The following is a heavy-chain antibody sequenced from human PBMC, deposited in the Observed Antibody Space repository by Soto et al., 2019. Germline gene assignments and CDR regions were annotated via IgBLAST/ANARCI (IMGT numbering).Heavy chain of an antibody. CDR2: IYSGGST. Sequence: EEQLVESGGDLVQPGGSLRLSCAASGFTVSNNYMSWVRQAPGKGLEWVSLIYSGGSTYYADSVKGRFTISRDSSKNTLYLQMNSLRAEDTAMYYCAAYSHKGYWGQATLFTLSS. CDR3: AAYSHKGY. V-gene: IGHV3-66*01. CDR1: GFTVSNNY. J-gene: IGHJ4*02. D-gene: IGHD3-16*01.